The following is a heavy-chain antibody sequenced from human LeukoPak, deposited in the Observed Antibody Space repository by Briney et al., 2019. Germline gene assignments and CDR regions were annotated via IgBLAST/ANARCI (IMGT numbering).Heavy chain of an antibody. V-gene: IGHV4-59*11. D-gene: IGHD2-2*02. CDR3: ARDRSCSSTSCYSWFDP. CDR2: IYYSGST. J-gene: IGHJ5*02. Sequence: PSETLSLTCTVSGGSISSHYWSWIRQPPGKGLEWIGYIYYSGSTNYNPSLKSRVTISVDTSKNQFSLKLSSVTAADTAVYYCARDRSCSSTSCYSWFDPWGQGTLVTVSS. CDR1: GGSISSHY.